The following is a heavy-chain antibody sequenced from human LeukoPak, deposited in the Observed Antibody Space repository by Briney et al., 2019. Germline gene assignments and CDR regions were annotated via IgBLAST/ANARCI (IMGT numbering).Heavy chain of an antibody. Sequence: SETLSLTCTVSGGSISPYYWSWIRQPPGKGLEWIGYIYYSGTTHYNPSLESRVTMSVDTSKNQFSLKLSSVTAADTAVYYCATHYDVLTGYAAAAFDIWGQGTMVTVS. V-gene: IGHV4-59*08. D-gene: IGHD3-9*01. CDR3: ATHYDVLTGYAAAAFDI. CDR1: GGSISPYY. CDR2: IYYSGTT. J-gene: IGHJ3*02.